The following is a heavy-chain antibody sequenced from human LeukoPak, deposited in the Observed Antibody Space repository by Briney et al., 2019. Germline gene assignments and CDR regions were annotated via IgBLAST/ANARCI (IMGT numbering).Heavy chain of an antibody. D-gene: IGHD2-15*01. CDR2: ISCSDGST. CDR1: GFTFSNYA. CDR3: AKGRGYCTGGSCYSDY. J-gene: IGHJ4*02. Sequence: PGGSLRLSCTASGFTFSNYAMSGVRQARGKGLEGVSTISCSDGSTYYADSVKGRFTVSRDNSKNTLYLQMNSLRVEDTAIYYCAKGRGYCTGGSCYSDYWGQGTLVTVSS. V-gene: IGHV3-23*01.